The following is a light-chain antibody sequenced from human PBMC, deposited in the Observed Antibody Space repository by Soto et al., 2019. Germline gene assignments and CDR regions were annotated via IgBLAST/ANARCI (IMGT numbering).Light chain of an antibody. CDR2: GAS. CDR3: QQYNNWPL. J-gene: IGKJ1*01. CDR1: QSVSGN. Sequence: VLTQPGTLSLSQGERATLSCRASQSVSGNLAWYQQKPGQAPRLLIYGASTRATGIPARFSGSGSGTEFTLTISSLQSEDFAVYYCQQYNNWPLFGQGTKVDI. V-gene: IGKV3-15*01.